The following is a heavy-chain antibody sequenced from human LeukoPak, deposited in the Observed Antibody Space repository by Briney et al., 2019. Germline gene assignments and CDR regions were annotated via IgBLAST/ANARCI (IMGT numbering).Heavy chain of an antibody. CDR3: AKDLYGSGGYYYLDP. V-gene: IGHV3-30*18. D-gene: IGHD6-19*01. CDR2: ISYDGNSK. Sequence: GGSLRLSCAAYGFTLSTYGMHWVRQAPGKGLEWVAMISYDGNSKQYADFVKGRFTISRDNSKNTLYLQMNSLRTEDTDVYHCAKDLYGSGGYYYLDPWGQGALVTVSS. J-gene: IGHJ5*02. CDR1: GFTLSTYG.